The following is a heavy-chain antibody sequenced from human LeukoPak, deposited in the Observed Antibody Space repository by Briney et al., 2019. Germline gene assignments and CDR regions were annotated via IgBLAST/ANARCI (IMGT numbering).Heavy chain of an antibody. CDR1: GYTFTSYH. V-gene: IGHV1-46*01. J-gene: IGHJ5*01. CDR2: INPSGGTT. D-gene: IGHD3-9*01. Sequence: ASVKVSCKASGYTFTSYHMHWVRQAPGQGLEWMGIINPSGGTTNYAQKFRGRVTMTRDMSTSTVYMELSSLRSEGTPVYYCASPGGSYYEILNGYHNWFDSWGQGTLVTVSS. CDR3: ASPGGSYYEILNGYHNWFDS.